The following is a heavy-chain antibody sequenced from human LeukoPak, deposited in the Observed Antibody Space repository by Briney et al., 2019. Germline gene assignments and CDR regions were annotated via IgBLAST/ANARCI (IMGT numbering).Heavy chain of an antibody. J-gene: IGHJ6*03. V-gene: IGHV3-53*01. CDR1: GFTVSSNS. CDR2: IYSDNT. CDR3: ARGFGVAYYYYSMDV. D-gene: IGHD3-3*01. Sequence: GGSLRLSCTVSGFTVSSNSMSWVRQAPGKGLEWVSFIYSDNTHYSDSVKGRFTISRDNARNSLSLQMISLRAEDTAVYYCARGFGVAYYYYSMDVWGKGTTVTISS.